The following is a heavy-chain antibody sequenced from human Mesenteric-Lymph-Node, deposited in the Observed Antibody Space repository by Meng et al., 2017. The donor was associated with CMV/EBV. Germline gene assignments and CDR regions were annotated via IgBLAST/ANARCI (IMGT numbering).Heavy chain of an antibody. CDR3: ARVGRIAARRSKYYFDY. CDR1: GGSFSGYY. J-gene: IGHJ4*02. D-gene: IGHD6-6*01. CDR2: INHSGST. V-gene: IGHV4-34*01. Sequence: GSLRLSCAVYGGSFSGYYWSWIRQPPGKGLEWIGEINHSGSTNYNPSLKSRVTISVDTSKNQFSLKLSSVTAADTAVYYCARVGRIAARRSKYYFDYWGQGTLVTVSS.